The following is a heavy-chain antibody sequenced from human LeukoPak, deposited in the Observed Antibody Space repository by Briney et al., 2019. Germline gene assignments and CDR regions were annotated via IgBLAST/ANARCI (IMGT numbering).Heavy chain of an antibody. CDR2: MNPNSGNT. V-gene: IGHV1-8*03. CDR3: ARVAVPFYFWSGSYYYYYMDV. CDR1: GYTFTSHD. J-gene: IGHJ6*03. Sequence: ASVKVSCKASGYTFTSHDINWVRQATGQGLEWMGWMNPNSGNTGYAQKFQGRVTITRNTSISTAYMELSSLRSEDTAVYYCARVAVPFYFWSGSYYYYYMDVWGKGTTVTVSS. D-gene: IGHD3-3*01.